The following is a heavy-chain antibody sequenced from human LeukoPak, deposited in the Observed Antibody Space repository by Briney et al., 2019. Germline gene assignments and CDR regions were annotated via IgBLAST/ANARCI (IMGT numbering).Heavy chain of an antibody. CDR2: ISWNSGSI. D-gene: IGHD5-24*01. Sequence: GGSLRLSCAASGFTFDDYAMHWVRQAPGKGLEWVSGISWNSGSIGYADSVKGRFTISRDNAKNSLYLQMNSLRAEDTALYYCAKDMKGGWLQTQFDYWGQGTLVTVSS. V-gene: IGHV3-9*01. J-gene: IGHJ4*02. CDR1: GFTFDDYA. CDR3: AKDMKGGWLQTQFDY.